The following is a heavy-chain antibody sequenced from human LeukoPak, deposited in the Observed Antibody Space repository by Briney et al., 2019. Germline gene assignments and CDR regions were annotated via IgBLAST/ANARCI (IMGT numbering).Heavy chain of an antibody. CDR1: GYTFTDYY. Sequence: ASAKVSCKASGYTFTDYYIHWVRQAPGQGLGWMGWVNPRSGGTNYAQKFQGRVTMTRDTSISTAYMELSSLRSDDTAVYYCARDIGDYYGSGSYWLLWGQGTLVTVSS. D-gene: IGHD3-10*01. J-gene: IGHJ4*02. CDR2: VNPRSGGT. CDR3: ARDIGDYYGSGSYWLL. V-gene: IGHV1-2*02.